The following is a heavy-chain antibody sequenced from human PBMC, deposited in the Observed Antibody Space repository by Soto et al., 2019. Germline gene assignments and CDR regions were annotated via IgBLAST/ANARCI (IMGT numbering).Heavy chain of an antibody. J-gene: IGHJ6*02. CDR1: GFTFSSYA. CDR2: ISGSGGST. V-gene: IGHV3-23*01. CDR3: AKDSGSSSGNTRYYYYGMDV. Sequence: GGSLRLSCAASGFTFSSYAMSWVRQAPGKGLEWVSAISGSGGSTYYADSVKGRFTISRDNSKNTLYLQMNSLRAEDTAVYYCAKDSGSSSGNTRYYYYGMDVWGQGTTVTVSS. D-gene: IGHD6-6*01.